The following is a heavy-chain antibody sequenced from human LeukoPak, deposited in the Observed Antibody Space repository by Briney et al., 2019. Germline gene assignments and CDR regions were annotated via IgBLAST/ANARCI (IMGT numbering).Heavy chain of an antibody. CDR1: GGFISSGGYS. CDR2: IYHSGST. V-gene: IGHV4-30-2*01. D-gene: IGHD3-3*01. J-gene: IGHJ5*02. Sequence: SETLSLTCAVSGGFISSGGYSWSWIRQPPGKGLEWIGYIYHSGSTYYNPSLKSRVTISVDTSKNQFSLKLSSVTAADTAVYYCASWYYDFWSGYSGGWFDPWGQGTLVTVSS. CDR3: ASWYYDFWSGYSGGWFDP.